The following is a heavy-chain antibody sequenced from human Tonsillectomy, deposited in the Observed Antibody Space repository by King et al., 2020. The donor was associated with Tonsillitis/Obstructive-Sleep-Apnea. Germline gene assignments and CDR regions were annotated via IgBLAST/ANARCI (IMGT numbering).Heavy chain of an antibody. CDR3: AKEAFVYGSGWLYYMDV. D-gene: IGHD3-10*01. CDR2: ISYDGSNK. V-gene: IGHV3-30*18. Sequence: VQLVESGGGVVQPGRSLRLSCAASGFTFSSYGMHWVRQAPGKGLEWVAVISYDGSNKYYADSVKGRFTISRDNSKNTLYLQMNSLRAEDTAVYYCAKEAFVYGSGWLYYMDVWGKGTTVTVSS. J-gene: IGHJ6*03. CDR1: GFTFSSYG.